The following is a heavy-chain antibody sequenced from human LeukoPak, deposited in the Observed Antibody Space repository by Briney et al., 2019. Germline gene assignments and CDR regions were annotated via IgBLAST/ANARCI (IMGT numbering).Heavy chain of an antibody. Sequence: GGSLRLSCAASGFIFSSFGMHWVRQAPGKGLEWVAFIRYDGNNKYYADSVKGRFTISRDNSKNTLYLQMNSLRAEDTAVYYCARDWGTYYDSSGPPQRRYYFDYWGQGTLVTVSS. CDR2: IRYDGNNK. CDR3: ARDWGTYYDSSGPPQRRYYFDY. CDR1: GFIFSSFG. V-gene: IGHV3-30*02. J-gene: IGHJ4*02. D-gene: IGHD3-22*01.